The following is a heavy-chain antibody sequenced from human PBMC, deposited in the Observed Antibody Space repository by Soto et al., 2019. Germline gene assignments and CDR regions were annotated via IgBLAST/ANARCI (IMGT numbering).Heavy chain of an antibody. D-gene: IGHD2-15*01. CDR1: GFTFSNYA. V-gene: IGHV3-23*01. CDR3: AEVHRVLRGRGICFAS. CDR2: ISGNGGDT. J-gene: IGHJ5*02. Sequence: EVHLLESGGGLVQPGESLRLSCEASGFTFSNYAMNWVRQAPGKGLEWVSVISGNGGDTYYADSVKGRFTISRDNSKNTVYLQMNSLRVEDTAVYYCAEVHRVLRGRGICFASWRQGSLVTVSS.